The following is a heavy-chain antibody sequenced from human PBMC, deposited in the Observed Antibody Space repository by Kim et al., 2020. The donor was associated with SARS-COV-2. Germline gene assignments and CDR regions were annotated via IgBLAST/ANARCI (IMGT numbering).Heavy chain of an antibody. J-gene: IGHJ4*02. V-gene: IGHV3-48*03. D-gene: IGHD3-16*02. CDR3: ARSFLSPFDD. CDR2: ITRNGFS. CDR1: GFIFSDFE. Sequence: GSLRLSCEASGFIFSDFEMNWVRQTPGRGLEWVSFITRNGFSTHYAESVKGRFIISRDNAKKSLHLQMNSLRDEDTGVYYCARSFLSPFDDCGQGTRVTVSS.